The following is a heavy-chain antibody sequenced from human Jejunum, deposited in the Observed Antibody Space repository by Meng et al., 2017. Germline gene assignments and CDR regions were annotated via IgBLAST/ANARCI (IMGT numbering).Heavy chain of an antibody. CDR2: ISGGGGDT. Sequence: GESLKISCAASGFTFSSYVMNWVRQAPAKGLEWVSSISGGGGDTYYVDSVKGRFSISRDNSQNTLYLQMDSLRGEDTAVYYCARRSITVTTNWGAFDIWGQGTRVT. D-gene: IGHD4-17*01. J-gene: IGHJ3*02. V-gene: IGHV3-23*01. CDR3: ARRSITVTTNWGAFDI. CDR1: GFTFSSYV.